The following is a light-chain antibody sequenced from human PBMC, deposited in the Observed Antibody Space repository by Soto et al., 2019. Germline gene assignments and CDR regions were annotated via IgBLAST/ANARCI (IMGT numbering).Light chain of an antibody. CDR2: WAS. Sequence: DIVMTQSPDSLAVSLGERATINCKSSQSVLYSSNNKNYLAWYQQKPGQPPKLLIYWASTRESGVPDRFSGSGSGTDFTLTISSLQAKDVAVYYGQQYYRPWTFGQGTKVEIK. J-gene: IGKJ1*01. V-gene: IGKV4-1*01. CDR1: QSVLYSSNNKNY. CDR3: QQYYRPWT.